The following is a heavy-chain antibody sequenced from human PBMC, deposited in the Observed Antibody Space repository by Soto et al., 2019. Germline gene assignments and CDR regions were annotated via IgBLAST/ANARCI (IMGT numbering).Heavy chain of an antibody. D-gene: IGHD6-19*01. J-gene: IGHJ6*02. CDR3: AGGPGYSSGWGYYYYYGMDV. Sequence: QPGGSLRLSCAASGFTFSSYRMNWVRQAPGKVLEWVSYISSSSSTIYYADSVKGRFTISRDNAKNSLYLQMNSLRDEDTAVYYCAGGPGYSSGWGYYYYYGMDVWGQGTTVTVSS. CDR2: ISSSSSTI. V-gene: IGHV3-48*02. CDR1: GFTFSSYR.